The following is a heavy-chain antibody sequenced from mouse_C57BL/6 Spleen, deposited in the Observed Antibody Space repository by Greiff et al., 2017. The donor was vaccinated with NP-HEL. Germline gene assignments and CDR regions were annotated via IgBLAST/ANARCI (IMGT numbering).Heavy chain of an antibody. D-gene: IGHD1-1*01. Sequence: EVQLVESGGGLVKPGGSLKLSCAASGFTFSDYGMHWVRRAPEKGLEWVAYISSGSSTIYYADTVTGRFTISRDNAKNTLFLQMTSLRSEDTAMYYCARRRYYGSDAMDYLGQGTSVTVSS. CDR1: GFTFSDYG. CDR2: ISSGSSTI. V-gene: IGHV5-17*01. CDR3: ARRRYYGSDAMDY. J-gene: IGHJ4*01.